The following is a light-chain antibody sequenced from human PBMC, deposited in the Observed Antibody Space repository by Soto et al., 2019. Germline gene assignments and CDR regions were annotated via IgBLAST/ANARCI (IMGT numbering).Light chain of an antibody. CDR1: QSVSRY. V-gene: IGKV3-20*01. CDR2: GAS. CDR3: QQYGSSPWT. J-gene: IGKJ1*01. Sequence: IGFTQAPCTLSLSPGERATLSCRASQSVSRYLTWYQQKPGQGPRVLIYGASSRATGIPDRFSGSGSRTDFTLIISRLEPEDFAVYYCQQYGSSPWTFGQGTKVDI.